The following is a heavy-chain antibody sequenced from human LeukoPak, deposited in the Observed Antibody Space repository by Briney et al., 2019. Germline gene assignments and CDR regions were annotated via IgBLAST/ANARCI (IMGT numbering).Heavy chain of an antibody. V-gene: IGHV3-23*01. J-gene: IGHJ4*02. Sequence: QTGGSLRLSCAASGFTFSSYAMSWVRQAPGKGLEWVSAISGSGGSTYYADSVKGRFTISRDNSKNTLYLQMNSLRAEDTAVYYCAKAKTSGGFWSGYPIFDYWGQGTLVTVSS. D-gene: IGHD3-3*01. CDR1: GFTFSSYA. CDR3: AKAKTSGGFWSGYPIFDY. CDR2: ISGSGGST.